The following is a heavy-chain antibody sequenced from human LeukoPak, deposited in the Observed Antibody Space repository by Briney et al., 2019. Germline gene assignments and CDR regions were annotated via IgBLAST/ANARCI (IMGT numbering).Heavy chain of an antibody. CDR2: LKNQTDGGTT. V-gene: IGHV3-15*01. CDR3: TTDIGHLFCSSTSCYVGIP. CDR1: GFTFSNAW. D-gene: IGHD2-2*01. J-gene: IGHJ5*02. Sequence: GGSLRLSCAASGFTFSNAWMSWVRQAPGKGLEWVGRLKNQTDGGTTDYAAPVKGRFTISRDDSKNTLYLQMNSLKTEDTAVYYCTTDIGHLFCSSTSCYVGIPWGQGTLVTVSS.